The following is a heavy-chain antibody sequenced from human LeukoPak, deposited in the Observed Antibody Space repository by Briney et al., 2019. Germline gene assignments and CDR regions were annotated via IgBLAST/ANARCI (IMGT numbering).Heavy chain of an antibody. CDR2: IYYSGST. J-gene: IGHJ4*02. Sequence: SETLSFTCTVSGGSISSSSYYWGWIRQPPGKGLEWIGSIYYSGSTYYNPSLKSRVTISVDTSKNQFSLKLSSVTAADTAVYYRAREGGGNWLLPHHFDYWGQGTLVTVSS. V-gene: IGHV4-39*02. D-gene: IGHD3-9*01. CDR1: GGSISSSSYY. CDR3: AREGGGNWLLPHHFDY.